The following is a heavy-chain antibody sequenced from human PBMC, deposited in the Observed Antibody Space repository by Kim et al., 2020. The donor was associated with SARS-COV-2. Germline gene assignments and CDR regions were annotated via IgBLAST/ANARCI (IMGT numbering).Heavy chain of an antibody. V-gene: IGHV1-69*13. CDR3: ARTRGGVAARHGRNYYYYGMDV. J-gene: IGHJ6*02. D-gene: IGHD6-6*01. Sequence: SVKVSCKASGGTFSSYAISWVRQAPGQGLEWMGGIIPIFGTANYAQKFQGRVTITADESTSTAYMELSSLRSEDTAVYYCARTRGGVAARHGRNYYYYGMDVWGQGTMVTVSS. CDR2: IIPIFGTA. CDR1: GGTFSSYA.